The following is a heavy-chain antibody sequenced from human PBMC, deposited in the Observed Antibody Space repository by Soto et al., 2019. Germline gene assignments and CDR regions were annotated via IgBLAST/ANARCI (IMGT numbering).Heavy chain of an antibody. CDR3: AKDRGHYYDSSGDWFDP. Sequence: PGGSLRLSCAASGFTFSSYAMSWVRQAPRKGLEWVSAISGSGGSTYYADSVKGRFTISRDNSKNTLYLQMNSLRAEDTAVYYCAKDRGHYYDSSGDWFDPWGQGTLVTVSS. CDR1: GFTFSSYA. D-gene: IGHD3-22*01. CDR2: ISGSGGST. V-gene: IGHV3-23*01. J-gene: IGHJ5*02.